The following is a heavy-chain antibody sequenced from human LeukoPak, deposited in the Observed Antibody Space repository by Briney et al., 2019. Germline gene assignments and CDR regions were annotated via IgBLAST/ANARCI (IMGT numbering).Heavy chain of an antibody. V-gene: IGHV4-34*01. CDR1: GGSFSGYY. CDR3: ARGTGYSSSWYPGVYYFDY. CDR2: INHSGST. Sequence: SETLSLTSAVYGGSFSGYYWSWIRQPPGKGLEWIGEINHSGSTNYNPSLKSRVTISVDTSKNQFSLKLSSVTAADTAVYYCARGTGYSSSWYPGVYYFDYWGQGTLVTVSS. D-gene: IGHD6-13*01. J-gene: IGHJ4*02.